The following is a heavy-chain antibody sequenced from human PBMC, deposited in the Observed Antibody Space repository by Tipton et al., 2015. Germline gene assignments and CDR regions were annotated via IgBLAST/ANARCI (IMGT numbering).Heavy chain of an antibody. CDR3: AREPTNGNYFDD. D-gene: IGHD1-14*01. V-gene: IGHV4-59*01. J-gene: IGHJ4*02. CDR2: IFYTGGT. Sequence: TLSLTCTVSGYSIRSYYWSWVRQPPGKGLEWLGYIFYTGGTYYNPSLKSRVTMSIDTWESQFSLRLTSVTAADTAIYYCAREPTNGNYFDDWGQGTLVTVSS. CDR1: GYSIRSYY.